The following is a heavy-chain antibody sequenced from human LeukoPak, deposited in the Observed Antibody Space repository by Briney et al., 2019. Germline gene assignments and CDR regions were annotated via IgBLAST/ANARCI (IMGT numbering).Heavy chain of an antibody. D-gene: IGHD1-26*01. CDR1: GFTFSSYS. CDR2: ISSSSTI. J-gene: IGHJ6*03. Sequence: GGSLRLSCAASGFTFSSYSMNWVRQAPGKGLEWVSYISSSSTIYYADSVKGRFTISRDNAKNSLYLQMNSLRAEDTAVYYCARVTSKWELYYYYYMDVWGKGTTVTVSS. V-gene: IGHV3-48*01. CDR3: ARVTSKWELYYYYYMDV.